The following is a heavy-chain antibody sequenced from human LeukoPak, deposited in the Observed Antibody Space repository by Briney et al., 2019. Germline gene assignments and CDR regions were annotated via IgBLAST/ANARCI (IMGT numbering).Heavy chain of an antibody. D-gene: IGHD2-15*01. CDR3: ARDEEEYCSGGSCSSFRY. Sequence: GGSLRLSCAASGFTFSSYSMSWVRQAPGKGLEWVSSISGSSSYKYHADSVKGRFTISRDNAKRSLYLQMNSLRAEDTAVYYCARDEEEYCSGGSCSSFRYWGQGTLVTISS. CDR2: ISGSSSYK. CDR1: GFTFSSYS. V-gene: IGHV3-21*01. J-gene: IGHJ4*02.